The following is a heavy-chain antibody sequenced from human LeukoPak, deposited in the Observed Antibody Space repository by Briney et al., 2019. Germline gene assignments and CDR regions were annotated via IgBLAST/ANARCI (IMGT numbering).Heavy chain of an antibody. V-gene: IGHV1-46*01. CDR1: GYTFTSYY. D-gene: IGHD6-6*01. Sequence: ASVKVSCKASGYTFTSYYMHWVRQAPGQGLEWMGMINPSGGSTSYAQKFQGRVTMTRDTSTSTVYMELSSLRSEDTAVHYCARDREYSSSSRIFDYWGQGTLVTVSS. J-gene: IGHJ4*02. CDR2: INPSGGST. CDR3: ARDREYSSSSRIFDY.